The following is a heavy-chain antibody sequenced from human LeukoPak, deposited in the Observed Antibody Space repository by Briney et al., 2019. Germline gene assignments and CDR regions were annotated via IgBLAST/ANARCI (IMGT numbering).Heavy chain of an antibody. CDR2: IYHSGST. J-gene: IGHJ3*02. D-gene: IGHD3-3*01. Sequence: PSGTLSLTCAVSGGSISSSNWWSWVRQPPGKGLEWIGEIYHSGSTNYNPSLKSRVTISVDTSKNQFSLKLSSVTAADTAVYYCARGYYDFWSGYYNPRAFDIWGQGTMVTVSS. CDR1: GGSISSSNW. CDR3: ARGYYDFWSGYYNPRAFDI. V-gene: IGHV4-4*02.